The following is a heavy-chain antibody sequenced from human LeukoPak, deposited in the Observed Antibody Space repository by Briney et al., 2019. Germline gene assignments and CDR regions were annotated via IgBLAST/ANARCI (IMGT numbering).Heavy chain of an antibody. D-gene: IGHD1-26*01. CDR3: ARDGVGEPNDYYYGMDV. V-gene: IGHV1-69*06. Sequence: ASVKVSCKASGGTFSSYAISWVRQAPGQGLEWMGGIIPIFGTANYAQKFQGRVTITADKSTSTAYMELSSLRSEDTAVYYCARDGVGEPNDYYYGMDVWGQGTTVTVSS. CDR2: IIPIFGTA. J-gene: IGHJ6*02. CDR1: GGTFSSYA.